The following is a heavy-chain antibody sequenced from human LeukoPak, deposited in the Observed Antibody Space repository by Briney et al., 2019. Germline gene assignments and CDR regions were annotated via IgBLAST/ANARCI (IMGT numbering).Heavy chain of an antibody. CDR3: ARGYDYTVGLDY. CDR2: IIPIFGTA. Sequence: SVKVSCKASGGTFSSYAISWVRQAPGQGLEWMGGIIPIFGTANYAQKFQGRVTITADKSTSTAYMELSSLRSEDTAVYYCARGYDYTVGLDYWGQGTLSPSPQ. D-gene: IGHD4-11*01. J-gene: IGHJ4*02. V-gene: IGHV1-69*06. CDR1: GGTFSSYA.